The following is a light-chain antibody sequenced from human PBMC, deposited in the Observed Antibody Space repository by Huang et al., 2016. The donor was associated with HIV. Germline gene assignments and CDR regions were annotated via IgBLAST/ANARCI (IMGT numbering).Light chain of an antibody. Sequence: EIVMTQSPDTLSVSPGERATLSCRASQSVNRNIAWYQQTPGQAPRLLIYGAYTRATGIPASFSGSGSGTEFTLTISSLQSEDFAVYYCQQYYDWPPLTFGGGTKVEIK. J-gene: IGKJ4*01. CDR1: QSVNRN. V-gene: IGKV3-15*01. CDR2: GAY. CDR3: QQYYDWPPLT.